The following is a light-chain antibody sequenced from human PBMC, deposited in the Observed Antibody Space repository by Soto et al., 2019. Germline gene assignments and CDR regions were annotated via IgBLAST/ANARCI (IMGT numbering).Light chain of an antibody. V-gene: IGKV3-15*01. CDR3: QQYNNWPHT. J-gene: IGKJ2*01. Sequence: EIVMTQSSATLSVSPGERATLSCRASQSVSSNLAWYQQKPGQAPRLLIYGASTRATGIPARFSGSGSGTDFTLTISRLQSEDFAVYYCQQYNNWPHTFGQGTKLEIK. CDR1: QSVSSN. CDR2: GAS.